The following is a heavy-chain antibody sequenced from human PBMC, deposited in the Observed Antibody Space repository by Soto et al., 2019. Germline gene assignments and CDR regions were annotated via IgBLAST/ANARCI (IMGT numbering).Heavy chain of an antibody. CDR3: GRAGHKLWFGELSSGYYYGMDV. CDR1: GGSISSSNW. V-gene: IGHV4-4*02. D-gene: IGHD3-10*01. Sequence: SETLSLTCAVSGGSISSSNWWSWVRQPPGKGLEWIGEIYHSGSTNYNPSLKSRVTISVDKSKNQFSLKLSSVTAADTAVYYCGRAGHKLWFGELSSGYYYGMDVWGQGTTVTVSS. J-gene: IGHJ6*02. CDR2: IYHSGST.